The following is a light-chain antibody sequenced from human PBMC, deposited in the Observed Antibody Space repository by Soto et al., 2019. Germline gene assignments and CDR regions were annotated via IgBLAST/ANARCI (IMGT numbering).Light chain of an antibody. CDR1: QGIRND. CDR2: AAF. V-gene: IGKV1-6*01. CDR3: LQDYNYPWT. J-gene: IGKJ1*01. Sequence: AIQMTQSPSSLSASVGDRVTITCRASQGIRNDLGWYQQKPGKAPKLLIDAAFSVQSGVPSRVSGSGSGTDFTLTISSLQPEDFATYYCLQDYNYPWTFGQGTKVAIK.